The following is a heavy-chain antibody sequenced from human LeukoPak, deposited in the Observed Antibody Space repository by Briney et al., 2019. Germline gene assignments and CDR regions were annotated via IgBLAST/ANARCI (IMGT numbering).Heavy chain of an antibody. CDR2: IYPGDSDT. J-gene: IGHJ6*02. CDR1: GYSFTSYW. CDR3: ARTNYGTYYYYGMDV. V-gene: IGHV5-51*01. Sequence: GESLQISCKGSGYSFTSYWIGWVRQMPGKGLEWMGIIYPGDSDTRYSPSFQGQVTISADKSVSTAYLQWSSLKASDTAMYYCARTNYGTYYYYGMDVWGQGTTVTVSS. D-gene: IGHD3-10*01.